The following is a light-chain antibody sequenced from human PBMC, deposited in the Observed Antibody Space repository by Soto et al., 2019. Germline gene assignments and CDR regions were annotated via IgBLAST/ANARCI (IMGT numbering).Light chain of an antibody. CDR2: AAS. J-gene: IGKJ5*01. Sequence: DIQMTQSPSSLSASVGDRVTITCQASQNINNYLNWYQQKPGRAPKLLIYAASSLQSGVPSRFSGSGSGTEFTLTISSLQPEDFATYYCLQHNSYPWTFGQGTRLEIK. CDR1: QNINNY. CDR3: LQHNSYPWT. V-gene: IGKV1-17*01.